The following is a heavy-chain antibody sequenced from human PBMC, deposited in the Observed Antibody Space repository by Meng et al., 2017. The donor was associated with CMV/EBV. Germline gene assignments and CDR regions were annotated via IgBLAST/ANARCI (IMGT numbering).Heavy chain of an antibody. CDR3: AREGWADIVVVPAARGMDV. CDR1: GFTFSSYW. Sequence: GGSLRLSCAASGFTFSSYWMSWVRQAPGKGLEWVANIKQDGSEKYYVDSVKGRFTISRDNAKNSLYLQMNSLRAEDTAVYYCAREGWADIVVVPAARGMDVWGQGTTVIVSS. V-gene: IGHV3-7*01. D-gene: IGHD2-2*01. CDR2: IKQDGSEK. J-gene: IGHJ6*02.